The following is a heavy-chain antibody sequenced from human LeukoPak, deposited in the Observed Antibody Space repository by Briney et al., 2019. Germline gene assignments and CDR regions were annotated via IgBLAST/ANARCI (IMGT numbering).Heavy chain of an antibody. J-gene: IGHJ6*03. Sequence: SETLSLTCTVSGGSISSDYWSWLRRPPEKGLEWIGNIYYSGSTYYNPSLKSRVTISVDTSKNQFSLKLSSVTAADTAVYYCARDLRDILTGYYPYYYYYMDVWGKGTTVTVSS. CDR1: GGSISSDY. CDR3: ARDLRDILTGYYPYYYYYMDV. V-gene: IGHV4-59*12. CDR2: IYYSGST. D-gene: IGHD3-9*01.